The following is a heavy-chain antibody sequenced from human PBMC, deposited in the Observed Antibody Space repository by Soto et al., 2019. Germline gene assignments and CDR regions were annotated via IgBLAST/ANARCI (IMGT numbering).Heavy chain of an antibody. D-gene: IGHD3-10*01. Sequence: EVQLVESGGGFVQPGRSLRLSCAASGFTFDDYAMHWVRQAPGKGLEWVSGISWNSGSIGHADSVKGRITISRDNAKNSLYLQMSSLRVEDTALHYCAKDLSSGYYGPGSYIDYWGQGTLVTVSS. CDR3: AKDLSSGYYGPGSYIDY. J-gene: IGHJ4*02. CDR2: ISWNSGSI. V-gene: IGHV3-9*01. CDR1: GFTFDDYA.